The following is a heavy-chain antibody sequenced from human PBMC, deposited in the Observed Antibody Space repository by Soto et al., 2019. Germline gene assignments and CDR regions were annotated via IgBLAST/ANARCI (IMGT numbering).Heavy chain of an antibody. CDR3: ARDRPQDIVVVVAATHNWFDP. Sequence: PGGSLRLSCAASGFTFSSYAMHWVRQAPGKGLEWVAVISYDGSNKYYADSVKGRFTISRDNSKNTLYLQMNSLRAEDTAVYYCARDRPQDIVVVVAATHNWFDPWGQGTLVTVPS. J-gene: IGHJ5*02. D-gene: IGHD2-15*01. CDR2: ISYDGSNK. CDR1: GFTFSSYA. V-gene: IGHV3-30-3*01.